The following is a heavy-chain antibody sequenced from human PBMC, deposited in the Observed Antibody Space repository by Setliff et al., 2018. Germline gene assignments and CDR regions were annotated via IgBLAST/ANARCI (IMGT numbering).Heavy chain of an antibody. Sequence: GGSLRLSCAASGFTVSSNYMSWVRQAPGKGLEWVSVIYSGGTTYYADSVKGRFTISRDNSKNTLYLQMNSLRAEDTAVYYCARVASGWWWFDYWGQGTLVTVSS. D-gene: IGHD6-19*01. V-gene: IGHV3-53*01. J-gene: IGHJ4*02. CDR1: GFTVSSNY. CDR2: IYSGGTT. CDR3: ARVASGWWWFDY.